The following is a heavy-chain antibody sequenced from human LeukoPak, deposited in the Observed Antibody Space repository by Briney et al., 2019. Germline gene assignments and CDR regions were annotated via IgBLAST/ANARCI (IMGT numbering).Heavy chain of an antibody. CDR3: ARVTSGWYWFDP. D-gene: IGHD6-19*01. CDR2: IYYSGST. CDR1: GGSISSYY. J-gene: IGHJ5*02. Sequence: SETLSLTCTVSGGSISSYYWSWIRQPPGKGLEWIGYIYYSGSTNYNPSLKSRVTISVDTSKNQFSLKLSSVTAADTAVYYCARVTSGWYWFDPWGQGTLVTVSS. V-gene: IGHV4-59*01.